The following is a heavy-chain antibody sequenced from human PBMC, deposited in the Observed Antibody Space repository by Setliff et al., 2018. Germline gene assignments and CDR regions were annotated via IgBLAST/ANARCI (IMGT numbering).Heavy chain of an antibody. V-gene: IGHV4-61*02. D-gene: IGHD2-15*01. Sequence: PSETLSLTCSVSGDSISSGIYHWSWIRQPAGKGLEWIGRIYVNGGSTTYSPSLKSRVTISVDTSKNQFSLNLSSVTAADTAVYYCARDHIYRGGSWYDYFDSWGQGTTVTVSS. CDR3: ARDHIYRGGSWYDYFDS. CDR1: GDSISSGIYH. CDR2: IYVNGGST. J-gene: IGHJ4*02.